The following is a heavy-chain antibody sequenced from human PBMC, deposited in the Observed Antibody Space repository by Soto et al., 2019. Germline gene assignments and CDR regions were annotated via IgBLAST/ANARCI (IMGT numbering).Heavy chain of an antibody. CDR1: GGSFSGYY. D-gene: IGHD4-17*01. CDR3: ARGPPGTSTVTTPYYMDV. CDR2: INHSGST. J-gene: IGHJ6*03. Sequence: QVQLQQWGAGLLKPSETLSLTCAVYGGSFSGYYWSWIRQPPGKGLEWIGEINHSGSTNYNPSLKSRVNISVDTSKNQCSLKLSSVTAADTAVYYCARGPPGTSTVTTPYYMDVWGKGTTVTVSS. V-gene: IGHV4-34*01.